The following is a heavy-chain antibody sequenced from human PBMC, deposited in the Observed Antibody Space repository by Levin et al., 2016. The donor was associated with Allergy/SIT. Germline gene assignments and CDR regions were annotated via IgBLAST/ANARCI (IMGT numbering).Heavy chain of an antibody. CDR3: ARERSGSQCFDL. CDR2: IFPGDSET. V-gene: IGHV5-51*01. Sequence: VRQMPGKGLEWLGIIFPGDSETRYNPSFQGQVTMSADKSFSTVYLQWSSLRASDTGMYYCARERSGSQCFDLWGQGTMVTVSS. D-gene: IGHD1-26*01. J-gene: IGHJ4*02.